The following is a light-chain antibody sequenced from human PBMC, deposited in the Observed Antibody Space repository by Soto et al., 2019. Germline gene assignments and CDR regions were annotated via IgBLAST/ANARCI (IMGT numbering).Light chain of an antibody. CDR1: HNLLYSNNVNY. CDR2: RAS. CDR3: QQYYILPYT. Sequence: DIVMTQSPGFLAVPLGEGATISCKSSHNLLYSNNVNYLAWYQQRPGQPPKLLIRRASTRASGVPDRFSGAGSGTDFTLTISNLQAEDVAVYNCQQYYILPYTFGQGTRLQIK. J-gene: IGKJ2*01. V-gene: IGKV4-1*01.